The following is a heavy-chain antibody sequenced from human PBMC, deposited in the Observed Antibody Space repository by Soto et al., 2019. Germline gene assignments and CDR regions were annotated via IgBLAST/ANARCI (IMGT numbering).Heavy chain of an antibody. D-gene: IGHD6-13*01. CDR2: ISAYNGNT. CDR3: ARDRRGYNNYSSSWYWFDP. CDR1: GYTFTSYG. V-gene: IGHV1-18*01. Sequence: QVQLVQSGAEVKKPGASVKVSCKASGYTFTSYGISWVRQAPGQGLEWMGWISAYNGNTNYAQKLQGRVTMTTDTSTSTAYMELRSLRSDDTAVYYCARDRRGYNNYSSSWYWFDPWGQGTLVNVSS. J-gene: IGHJ5*02.